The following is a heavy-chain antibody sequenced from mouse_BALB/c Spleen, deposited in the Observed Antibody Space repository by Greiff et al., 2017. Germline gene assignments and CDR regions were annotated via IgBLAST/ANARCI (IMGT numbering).Heavy chain of an antibody. CDR1: GFTFSSYG. J-gene: IGHJ4*01. CDR2: ISSGGSYT. D-gene: IGHD2-3*01. Sequence: EVMLVESGGDLVKPGGSLKLSCAASGFTFSSYGMSWVRQTPDKRLEWVATISSGGSYTYYPDSVKGRFTISRDNAKNTLYLQMSSLKSEDTAMYYCARRSYEGDAMVYWGQGTSVTVSS. V-gene: IGHV5-6*02. CDR3: ARRSYEGDAMVY.